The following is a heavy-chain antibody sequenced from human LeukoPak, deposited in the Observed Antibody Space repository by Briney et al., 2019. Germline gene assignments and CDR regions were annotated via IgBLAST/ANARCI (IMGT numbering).Heavy chain of an antibody. CDR3: ARGDYYDSSGYYLNWFDP. V-gene: IGHV4-59*11. CDR2: IYYSGST. D-gene: IGHD3-22*01. CDR1: GGSISSHY. J-gene: IGHJ5*02. Sequence: SETLSLTCTVSGGSISSHYWSWIRQPPGKGLEWIGYIYYSGSTNYNPSLKSRVTISVDTSKNQFSLKLSSVTAADTAVYYCARGDYYDSSGYYLNWFDPWAREPWSPSPQ.